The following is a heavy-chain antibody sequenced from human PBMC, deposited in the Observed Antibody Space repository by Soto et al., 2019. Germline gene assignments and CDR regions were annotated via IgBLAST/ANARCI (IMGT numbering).Heavy chain of an antibody. V-gene: IGHV3-21*01. CDR3: ARDSSGWSDTGNWFDP. D-gene: IGHD6-19*01. Sequence: GGSLRLSFAASGFPFISYSMNWVRQAPGKGLEWVSSISSSSSYIYYADSVKGRFTISRDNAKNSLYLQMNSLRAEDTAVYYCARDSSGWSDTGNWFDPWGQGTLVTVSS. J-gene: IGHJ5*02. CDR1: GFPFISYS. CDR2: ISSSSSYI.